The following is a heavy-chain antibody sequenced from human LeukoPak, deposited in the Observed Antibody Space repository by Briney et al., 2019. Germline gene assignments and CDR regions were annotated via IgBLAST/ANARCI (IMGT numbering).Heavy chain of an antibody. J-gene: IGHJ3*02. D-gene: IGHD3-22*01. CDR1: GFTFSSYA. CDR2: ISDSGGST. V-gene: IGHV3-23*01. Sequence: GGSLRLSCAASGFTFSSYAMSWVRQSPGKGLEWVSGISDSGGSTYSSDSVKGRFTISRDNSKNTLYLQMNSLRAEDTAVYYCAKLRSSGYYFDASDMWGQGTMVTVSS. CDR3: AKLRSSGYYFDASDM.